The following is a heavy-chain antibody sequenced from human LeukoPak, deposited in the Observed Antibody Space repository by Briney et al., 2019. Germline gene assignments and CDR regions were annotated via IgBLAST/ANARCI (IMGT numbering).Heavy chain of an antibody. CDR1: GFTFSSYA. CDR2: ISGSGGST. V-gene: IGHV3-23*01. CDR3: AKFGDSSGYYSVPPDAFDI. D-gene: IGHD3-22*01. J-gene: IGHJ3*02. Sequence: PGGSLLLSCAASGFTFSSYAMSWVRQAPGKGLEWVSAISGSGGSTYYADSVKGRFTISRDNSKNTLYLQMNSLRADDTAVYYCAKFGDSSGYYSVPPDAFDIWGQGTMVTVSS.